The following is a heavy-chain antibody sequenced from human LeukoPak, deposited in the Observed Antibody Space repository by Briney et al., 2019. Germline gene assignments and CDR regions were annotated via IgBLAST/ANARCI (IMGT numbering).Heavy chain of an antibody. V-gene: IGHV4-38-2*02. CDR3: ASLTGTTR. CDR1: GYSISSGYY. D-gene: IGHD1-20*01. CDR2: IYHSGST. Sequence: PSETLSLTCTVSGYSISSGYYWGWIRQPPGKGLEWIGSIYHSGSTYYNPSLKSRVTISVDTSKNQFSLELSSVTAADTAVYYCASLTGTTRWGQGTLVTVSS. J-gene: IGHJ4*02.